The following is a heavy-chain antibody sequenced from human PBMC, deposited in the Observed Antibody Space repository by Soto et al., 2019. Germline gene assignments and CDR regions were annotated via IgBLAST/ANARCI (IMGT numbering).Heavy chain of an antibody. V-gene: IGHV3-30-3*01. CDR1: GFTFSSYA. D-gene: IGHD6-19*01. CDR3: ARVSAVAGTFYGMDV. Sequence: VQLVESGGGVVQPGRSLRLSCAASGFTFSSYAMHWVRQAPGKGLEWVAVISYDGSNKYYADSVKGRFTISRDNSKNTLYLQMNSLRAEDTAVYYCARVSAVAGTFYGMDVWGQGTTVTVSS. J-gene: IGHJ6*02. CDR2: ISYDGSNK.